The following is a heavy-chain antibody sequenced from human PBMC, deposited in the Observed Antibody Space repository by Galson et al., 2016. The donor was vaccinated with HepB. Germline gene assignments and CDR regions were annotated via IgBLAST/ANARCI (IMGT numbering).Heavy chain of an antibody. CDR2: INAGNGDT. CDR1: GYTFISDP. D-gene: IGHD3-22*01. V-gene: IGHV1-3*01. CDR3: ARFGKIDARGFALDI. Sequence: SVKVSCKASGYTFISDPIHWVRQAPGQRLEWMGWINAGNGDTKYSQKFQGRVPITRDTSASTAYMELSSLRFEDTAVYYCARFGKIDARGFALDIWGQGSMVTVAS. J-gene: IGHJ3*02.